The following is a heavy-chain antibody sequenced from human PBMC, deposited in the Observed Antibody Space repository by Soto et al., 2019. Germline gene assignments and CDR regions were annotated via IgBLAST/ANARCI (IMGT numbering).Heavy chain of an antibody. D-gene: IGHD3-16*01. Sequence: QLQLQESGPGLVKPSETLSLTCTVSGGSISSTTYYWVWIRQPPGQGLEWIGSIYYGGTTYYNPSLKSRATIPVDTAPSPFSLKLSPVTAADPAMSYCARPVGAPPHWGQGTLVTVSS. J-gene: IGHJ4*02. CDR3: ARPVGAPPH. CDR1: GGSISSTTYY. CDR2: IYYGGTT. V-gene: IGHV4-39*01.